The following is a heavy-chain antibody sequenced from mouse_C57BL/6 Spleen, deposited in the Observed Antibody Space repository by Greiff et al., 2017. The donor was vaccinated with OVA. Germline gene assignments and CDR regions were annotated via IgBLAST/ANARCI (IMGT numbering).Heavy chain of an antibody. V-gene: IGHV1-50*01. D-gene: IGHD2-5*01. J-gene: IGHJ3*01. Sequence: VQLQQPGAELVQPGPSVKLSCKASGYTFTSYWMQWVKQRPGQGLEWIGEIDPSGSYTNYTQKFKGKGTLTVDTSTSTAYMQLSSLTAEDTAVYYCASPSNYVWIAYWGQGTLVTVSA. CDR1: GYTFTSYW. CDR2: IDPSGSYT. CDR3: ASPSNYVWIAY.